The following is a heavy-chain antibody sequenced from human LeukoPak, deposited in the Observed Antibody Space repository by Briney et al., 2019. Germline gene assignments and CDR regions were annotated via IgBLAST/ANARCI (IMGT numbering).Heavy chain of an antibody. J-gene: IGHJ4*02. CDR1: GFTFDDYG. Sequence: GGSLRLSCAASGFTFDDYGMSWVRQAPGKGLEWVSGINWNGGSTGYPASEKGRFTISRDNAKNSLYLQMNSLRAEDTALYHCASGYYDILIGYQNGGYFDYWGPGTLVTVSS. CDR3: ASGYYDILIGYQNGGYFDY. CDR2: INWNGGST. V-gene: IGHV3-20*01. D-gene: IGHD3-9*01.